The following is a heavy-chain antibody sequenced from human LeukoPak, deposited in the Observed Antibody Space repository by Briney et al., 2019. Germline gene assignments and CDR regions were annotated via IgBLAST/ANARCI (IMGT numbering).Heavy chain of an antibody. CDR3: ARYPSSGYYISSYYYYYMDV. J-gene: IGHJ6*03. D-gene: IGHD3-22*01. Sequence: PGGSLRLSCAASGFTFSSYSMNWVRQAPGKGLEWVSSISSSSSYIYYADSVKGRFTISRDNAKNSLYLQMNSLRAEDTAVYYCARYPSSGYYISSYYYYYMDVWGKGTTVTISS. CDR2: ISSSSSYI. V-gene: IGHV3-21*01. CDR1: GFTFSSYS.